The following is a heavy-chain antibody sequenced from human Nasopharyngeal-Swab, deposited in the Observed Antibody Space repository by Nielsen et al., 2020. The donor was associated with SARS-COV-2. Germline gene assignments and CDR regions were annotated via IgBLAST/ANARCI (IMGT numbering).Heavy chain of an antibody. CDR3: ARDAGYGSGTGVDP. CDR1: GGSISSYY. J-gene: IGHJ5*02. Sequence: SETLSLTCTVSGGSISSYYWSWIRQPPGKGLEWIGYIYYSGSTNYNPSLKSRVTISVDTSKNQFSLKLSSVTAADTAVYYCARDAGYGSGTGVDPWGQGTQVIVSS. D-gene: IGHD3-10*01. V-gene: IGHV4-59*01. CDR2: IYYSGST.